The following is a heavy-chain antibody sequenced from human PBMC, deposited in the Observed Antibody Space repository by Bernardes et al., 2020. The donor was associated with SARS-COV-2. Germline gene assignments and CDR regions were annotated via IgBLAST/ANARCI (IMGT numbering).Heavy chain of an antibody. J-gene: IGHJ4*02. Sequence: ETLSLTCTVSGGSISSSSYYWGWIRQPPGKGLEWIGSIYYSGSTYYNPSLKSRVTISVDTSKNQFSLKLSSVTAADTAVYYCARRAYYDSSGYYFDYWGQGTLVTVSS. CDR1: GGSISSSSYY. CDR2: IYYSGST. D-gene: IGHD3-22*01. CDR3: ARRAYYDSSGYYFDY. V-gene: IGHV4-39*01.